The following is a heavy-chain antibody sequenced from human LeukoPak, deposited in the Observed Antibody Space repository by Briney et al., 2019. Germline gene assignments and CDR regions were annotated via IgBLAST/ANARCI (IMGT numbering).Heavy chain of an antibody. CDR1: GGSISSYY. J-gene: IGHJ4*02. D-gene: IGHD3-10*01. CDR3: ARTRRNYGSGSSHFDY. CDR2: IYYSGSI. Sequence: SETLSLTCTVSGGSISSYYWSWIRQPPGKGLEWIGYIYYSGSINYNPSLKSRVTISVDTSKNQFSLKLSSVTAADTAVYYCARTRRNYGSGSSHFDYWGQGTLVTVSS. V-gene: IGHV4-59*01.